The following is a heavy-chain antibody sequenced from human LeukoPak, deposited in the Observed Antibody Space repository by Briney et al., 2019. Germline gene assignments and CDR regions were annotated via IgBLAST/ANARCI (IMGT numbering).Heavy chain of an antibody. V-gene: IGHV7-4-1*02. J-gene: IGHJ4*02. CDR1: GYTFTSYA. CDR3: ARHTVTADY. Sequence: ASVTVSFTASGYTFTSYAMNWVRQAPGQGLEWMGWINTNTGNPTYAQGFTGRFVFSLNTSVSTAYLQISSLKAEDTAVYYCARHTVTADYWGQGTLVTVSS. D-gene: IGHD4-17*01. CDR2: INTNTGNP.